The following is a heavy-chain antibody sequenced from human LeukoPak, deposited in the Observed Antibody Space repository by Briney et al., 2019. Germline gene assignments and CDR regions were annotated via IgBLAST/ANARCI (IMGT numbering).Heavy chain of an antibody. CDR1: GCTFTSYY. D-gene: IGHD3-3*01. CDR2: INPSGGST. Sequence: ASVKVSCKASGCTFTSYYMHWVRQAPGQGLEWMGIINPSGGSTSYAQKFQGRVTMIRDTSTSTVYMDLSSLRSEDTAVYYCARAEWHGMDVWGQGTTVTVSS. V-gene: IGHV1-46*01. J-gene: IGHJ6*02. CDR3: ARAEWHGMDV.